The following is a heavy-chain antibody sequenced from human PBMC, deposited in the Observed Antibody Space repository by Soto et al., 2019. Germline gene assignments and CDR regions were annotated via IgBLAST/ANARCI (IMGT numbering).Heavy chain of an antibody. CDR2: IYYSGNT. Sequence: SETLSLTCTVSGASISSHYWNWVRQPPGKGLEWIGNIYYSGNTNYNPSLKSRVNISIDASKNRFFLKLSSVTAADTAEYYCARGSAWLPTTWGHGTLVTVSS. V-gene: IGHV4-59*11. CDR1: GASISSHY. D-gene: IGHD6-19*01. CDR3: ARGSAWLPTT. J-gene: IGHJ5*01.